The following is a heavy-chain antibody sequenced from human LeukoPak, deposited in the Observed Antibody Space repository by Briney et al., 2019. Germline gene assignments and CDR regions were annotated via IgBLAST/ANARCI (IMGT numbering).Heavy chain of an antibody. CDR1: GFTFSSYA. CDR2: ISGIGGST. J-gene: IGHJ4*02. Sequence: HPAGSLRLACAASGFTFSSYAMSWVRQAPGKGLEWVSAISGIGGSTYYADSVKGRFTISRDNSKNTLYLQMNSLRAEDTAVYYCAKDRRGYSGYADYWGQGTLVTVSS. D-gene: IGHD5-12*01. V-gene: IGHV3-23*01. CDR3: AKDRRGYSGYADY.